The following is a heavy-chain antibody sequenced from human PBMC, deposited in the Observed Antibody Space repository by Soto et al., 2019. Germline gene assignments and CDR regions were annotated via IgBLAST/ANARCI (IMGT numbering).Heavy chain of an antibody. D-gene: IGHD3-22*01. CDR2: IYYSGST. CDR1: GVSISSSSYY. J-gene: IGHJ4*02. V-gene: IGHV4-39*01. Sequence: PSETLSLTCTVSGVSISSSSYYWGWIRQPPGKGLEWIGSIYYSGSTYYNPSLKSRVTISVDTSKNQFSLKLSSVTAADTAVYYCARVYTYYYDSSGYYWYYFDYWGQGTLVTVSS. CDR3: ARVYTYYYDSSGYYWYYFDY.